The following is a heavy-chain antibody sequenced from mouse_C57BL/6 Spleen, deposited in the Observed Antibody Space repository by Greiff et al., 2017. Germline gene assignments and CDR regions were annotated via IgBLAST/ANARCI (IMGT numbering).Heavy chain of an antibody. CDR3: VRHGVYYGNHDHGYFDV. CDR2: ISSKSNNYAT. J-gene: IGHJ1*03. CDR1: GFSFNPYA. V-gene: IGHV10-1*01. D-gene: IGHD2-1*01. Sequence: GGVLVQPKGSLKLSCAASGFSFNPYAMHWVRQAPGKGLEWAARISSKSNNYATYYADSVKDRFPICREDSESMLYLQMTTLKTEDTAMYYCVRHGVYYGNHDHGYFDVWGTGTTVTVAS.